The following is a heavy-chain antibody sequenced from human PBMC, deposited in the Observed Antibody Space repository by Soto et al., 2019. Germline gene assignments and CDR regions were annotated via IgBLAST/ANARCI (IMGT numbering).Heavy chain of an antibody. Sequence: GESLRLSCAASGFTFSSYAMSWVRQAPGKGLEWVSAISGSGGSTYYADSVKGRFTISRDNSKSTLYLQMNSLRAEDTAVYYCAKDLGTVMGYYFDYWGQGTLVTVAS. J-gene: IGHJ4*02. D-gene: IGHD4-4*01. CDR1: GFTFSSYA. CDR3: AKDLGTVMGYYFDY. CDR2: ISGSGGST. V-gene: IGHV3-23*01.